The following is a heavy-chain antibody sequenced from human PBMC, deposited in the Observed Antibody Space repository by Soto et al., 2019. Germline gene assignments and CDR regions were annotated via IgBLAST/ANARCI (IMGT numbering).Heavy chain of an antibody. J-gene: IGHJ6*02. Sequence: GGSLRLSCAASGSTFSSYAMHWVRQAPGKGLEWVAFFSYDVSNNYYAVSVKVRFTISRDNSKNTLYLQMNSLRAEDTAVYYCAREGITMVRGVIITLYYYGMDVWGQGTTVTVSS. V-gene: IGHV3-30-3*01. CDR1: GSTFSSYA. CDR3: AREGITMVRGVIITLYYYGMDV. D-gene: IGHD3-10*01. CDR2: FSYDVSNN.